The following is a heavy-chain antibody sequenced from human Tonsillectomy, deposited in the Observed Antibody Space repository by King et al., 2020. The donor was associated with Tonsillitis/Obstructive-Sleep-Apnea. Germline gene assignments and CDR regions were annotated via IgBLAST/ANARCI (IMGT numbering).Heavy chain of an antibody. CDR2: IYSGGST. CDR3: ARDKATGTTDYYYYYYMDV. D-gene: IGHD1-7*01. V-gene: IGHV3-66*01. J-gene: IGHJ6*03. Sequence: VQLVESGGGLVQPGGSLSLSCAASGFTVSSNYMSWVRQAPGKGLEWVGVIYSGGSTYYADSVKGRFTISRDNSKNTLYLQMNSLRAEDTAVYYCARDKATGTTDYYYYYYMDVWGKGTTVTVSS. CDR1: GFTVSSNY.